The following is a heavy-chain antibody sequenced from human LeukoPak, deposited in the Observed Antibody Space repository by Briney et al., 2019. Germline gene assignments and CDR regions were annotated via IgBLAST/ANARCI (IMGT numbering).Heavy chain of an antibody. D-gene: IGHD2-21*01. CDR3: ARVRCGGDCFLYYYYYMDV. V-gene: IGHV1-18*01. CDR2: VSAYADNT. Sequence: ASVKVSCKASGYTFTNYGISWVRQAPGQGLEWMGWVSAYADNTNYVQKVQGRVTMTTDTSTSTAYMELRSLRSDDTAVYYCARVRCGGDCFLYYYYYMDVWGKGTTVTVSS. CDR1: GYTFTNYG. J-gene: IGHJ6*03.